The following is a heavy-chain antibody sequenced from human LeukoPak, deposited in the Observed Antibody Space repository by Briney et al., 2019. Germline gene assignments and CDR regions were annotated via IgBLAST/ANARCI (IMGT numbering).Heavy chain of an antibody. D-gene: IGHD6-19*01. CDR3: AKDLSGWFPNDY. CDR2: ISNSGGST. Sequence: GGSLRLSCAASGCTFSSYAMSWVRQAPGKGLDWVSAISNSGGSTNYADSVKGRFTISRDNSKNTLYLQMNSLRAEDTAVYYCAKDLSGWFPNDYWGQGTLVTVSS. V-gene: IGHV3-23*01. CDR1: GCTFSSYA. J-gene: IGHJ4*02.